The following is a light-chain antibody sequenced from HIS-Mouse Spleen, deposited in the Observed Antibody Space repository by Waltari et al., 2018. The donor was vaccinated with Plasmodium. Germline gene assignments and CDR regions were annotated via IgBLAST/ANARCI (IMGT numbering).Light chain of an antibody. Sequence: SYELTQPPSVSVSPGQTASITCSGDKLGYKYACWYQQKPGQSPVLVIYQDSKRPSGIPERFSGSNSGNTATLTISRVEAGDEADYYCQVWDSSSDHYVFGTGTKVTVL. CDR1: KLGYKY. CDR3: QVWDSSSDHYV. CDR2: QDS. J-gene: IGLJ1*01. V-gene: IGLV3-1*01.